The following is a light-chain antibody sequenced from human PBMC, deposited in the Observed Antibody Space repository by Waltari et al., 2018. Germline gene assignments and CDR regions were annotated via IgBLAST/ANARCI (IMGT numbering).Light chain of an antibody. CDR2: DAS. J-gene: IGKJ2*01. CDR3: QQYGPSYT. V-gene: IGKV3-20*01. CDR1: QPVSSSY. Sequence: EIVLTQSPGTLSLSPGERATLSCRASQPVSSSYLAWYQQIPGRAPRLLIYDASNRATGIPDRVIAGGSGTDFTLTITRLEPEDVAVYYCQQYGPSYTFGQGTKLEI.